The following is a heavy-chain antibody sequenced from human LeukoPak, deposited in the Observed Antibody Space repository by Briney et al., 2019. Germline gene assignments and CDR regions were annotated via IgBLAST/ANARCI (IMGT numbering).Heavy chain of an antibody. J-gene: IGHJ4*02. CDR2: ISSSSSYI. D-gene: IGHD5-12*01. CDR3: VRDGGVSGYDLLDY. CDR1: GFTFSSYS. Sequence: GGSLRLSCAASGFTFSSYSMNWVRQAPGKGLEWVSSISSSSSYIYCADSVKGRFTISRDNAKNSLYLQMNSLRAEDAAVYYCVRDGGVSGYDLLDYWGQGTLVTVSS. V-gene: IGHV3-21*01.